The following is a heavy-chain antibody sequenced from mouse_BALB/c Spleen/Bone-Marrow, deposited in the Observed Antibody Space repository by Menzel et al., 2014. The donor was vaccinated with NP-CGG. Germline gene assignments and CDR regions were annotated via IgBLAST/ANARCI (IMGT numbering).Heavy chain of an antibody. CDR3: ARCLTGTSAMDY. CDR1: GYAFTNYL. CDR2: INPGSGGT. J-gene: IGHJ4*01. V-gene: IGHV1-54*01. Sequence: QVHVKQSGAELVRPGTSVKVSCKASGYAFTNYLIEWVKQRPGQGLEWIGVINPGSGGTNYNEKFKAEAALTADKSSSTAYMQLSSLTSDDSAVYFCARCLTGTSAMDYWGQGTSVTVSS. D-gene: IGHD4-1*01.